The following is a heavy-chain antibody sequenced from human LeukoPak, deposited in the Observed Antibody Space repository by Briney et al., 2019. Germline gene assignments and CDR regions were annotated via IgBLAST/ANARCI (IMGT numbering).Heavy chain of an antibody. J-gene: IGHJ3*02. V-gene: IGHV4-39*07. CDR1: GGSISSSSYY. D-gene: IGHD6-19*01. CDR3: ARDYSSGWQIDAFDI. CDR2: IYYSGST. Sequence: PSETLSLTCTVSGGSISSSSYYWGWIRQPPGKGLEWIGSIYYSGSTYYNPSLKSRVTISVDTSKNQFSLKLSSVTAADTAVYYCARDYSSGWQIDAFDIWGQGTMVTVSS.